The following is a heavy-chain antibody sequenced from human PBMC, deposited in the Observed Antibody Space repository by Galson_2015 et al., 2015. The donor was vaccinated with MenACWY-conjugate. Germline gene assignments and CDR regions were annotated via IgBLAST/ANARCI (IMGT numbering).Heavy chain of an antibody. CDR1: GFIFSTFT. CDR2: IISSDGST. CDR3: ARDREAWVYYYYMDV. Sequence: SLRLSCATSGFIFSTFTMHWVRQAPGKGLEWVSAIISSDGSTHYADSVKGRFTISRDNAKNTLYLQMNSLRAEDTAVYYCARDREAWVYYYYMDVWGKGTTVTVSS. D-gene: IGHD7-27*01. J-gene: IGHJ6*03. V-gene: IGHV3-23*01.